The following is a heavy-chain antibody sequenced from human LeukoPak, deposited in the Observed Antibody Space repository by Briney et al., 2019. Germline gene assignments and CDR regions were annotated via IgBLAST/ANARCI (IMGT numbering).Heavy chain of an antibody. CDR3: ANSNYYYYYYMDV. V-gene: IGHV1-69*04. CDR1: GGTFSSYA. J-gene: IGHJ6*03. Sequence: SVKVACKASGGTFSSYAISWVRQAPGQGLEWMGRIIPILGIANYAQKFQGRVTITADKSTSTAYMELSSLRSEDTAVYYCANSNYYYYYYMDVWGKGTTVTVSS. CDR2: IIPILGIA.